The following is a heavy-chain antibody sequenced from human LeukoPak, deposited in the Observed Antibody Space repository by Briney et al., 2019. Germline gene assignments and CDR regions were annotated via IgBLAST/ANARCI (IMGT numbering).Heavy chain of an antibody. CDR1: GHIFTSYW. CDR3: ARHTGGDYDFWSGYTQVGYYGMDV. J-gene: IGHJ6*02. Sequence: GESLKISCKGSGHIFTSYWIGWVRQLPGKGLEWMGIIYPGDSDTRYSPSFQGQVTISADKSISTAYLQWSSLKASDTAMYYCARHTGGDYDFWSGYTQVGYYGMDVWGQGTTVTVSS. D-gene: IGHD3-3*01. CDR2: IYPGDSDT. V-gene: IGHV5-51*01.